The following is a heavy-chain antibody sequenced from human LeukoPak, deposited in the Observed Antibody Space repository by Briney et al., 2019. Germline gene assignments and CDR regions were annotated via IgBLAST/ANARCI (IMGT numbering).Heavy chain of an antibody. D-gene: IGHD6-13*01. Sequence: GGSLRLSCVASGFTFSDHYMSWIRQAPGKGLEWLSYISNDGTTICYADSVKGRFTISRDNAKNSLHLQMNSLRAGDTAVYYCARDRRPSSWLGVGPWGQGTLVTVSS. V-gene: IGHV3-11*04. J-gene: IGHJ5*02. CDR1: GFTFSDHY. CDR2: ISNDGTTI. CDR3: ARDRRPSSWLGVGP.